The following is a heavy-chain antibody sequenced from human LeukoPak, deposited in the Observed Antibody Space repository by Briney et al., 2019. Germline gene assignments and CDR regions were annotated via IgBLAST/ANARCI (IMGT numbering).Heavy chain of an antibody. CDR2: IYYSGST. CDR3: ARGRPSYYYGSGSYYYTRFDP. J-gene: IGHJ5*02. V-gene: IGHV4-61*03. Sequence: PSETLSLTCNVSGASVSSGSYYWSWIRQPPGKELEWIGYIYYSGSTSYNPSLKSRVTISVDTSKNHFSLKLTSVTAADTAVYYCARGRPSYYYGSGSYYYTRFDPWGQGTLVTVSS. CDR1: GASVSSGSYY. D-gene: IGHD3-10*01.